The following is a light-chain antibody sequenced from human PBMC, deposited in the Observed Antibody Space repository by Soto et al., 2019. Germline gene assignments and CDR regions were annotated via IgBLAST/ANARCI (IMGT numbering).Light chain of an antibody. CDR2: DAS. CDR1: QSVTSY. Sequence: ESVLTQSPATLSLSPGERATLSCRASQSVTSYLAWYQQKPGQAPRLLIYDASNRATGIPARFTGSGSGTDFTLTISRLEPEDFAVYYCQQYVSSPWAFGQGTKVDIK. J-gene: IGKJ1*01. CDR3: QQYVSSPWA. V-gene: IGKV3-20*01.